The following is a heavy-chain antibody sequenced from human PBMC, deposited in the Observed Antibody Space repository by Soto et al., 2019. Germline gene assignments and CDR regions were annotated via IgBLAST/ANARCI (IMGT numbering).Heavy chain of an antibody. CDR2: ISGSGGST. V-gene: IGHV3-23*01. D-gene: IGHD3-10*01. CDR1: GCTFSSYA. CDR3: AKDDHPAMVRGCYYYYGMDV. J-gene: IGHJ6*02. Sequence: GGSLRLSCAASGCTFSSYAMSWVRQAPGKGLEWVSAISGSGGSTYYADSVKGRFTISRDNSKNTLYLQMNSRSAEDTAVYYCAKDDHPAMVRGCYYYYGMDVWGQGTTVTVSS.